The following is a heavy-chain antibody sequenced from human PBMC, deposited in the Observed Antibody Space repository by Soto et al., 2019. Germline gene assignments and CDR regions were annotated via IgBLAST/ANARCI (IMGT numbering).Heavy chain of an antibody. CDR1: GFTFSSYS. V-gene: IGHV3-48*02. J-gene: IGHJ4*02. CDR2: ISSSSSTI. D-gene: IGHD1-26*01. Sequence: PGGSLRLSCAASGFTFSSYSMNWVRQAPGKGLEWVSYISSSSSTIYYADSVKGRFTISRDNAKNSLYLQMNSLRDEDTAVYYCAREPPQDWEHPIDYWGQGPLVTVSS. CDR3: AREPPQDWEHPIDY.